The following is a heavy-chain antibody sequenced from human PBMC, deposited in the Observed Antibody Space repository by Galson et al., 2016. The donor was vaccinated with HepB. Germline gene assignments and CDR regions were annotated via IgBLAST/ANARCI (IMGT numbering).Heavy chain of an antibody. D-gene: IGHD3-10*01. Sequence: SLRLSCATSGFTFGDYTMSWLRQAPGKGLEWIASISGSSRHIFYADSLRGRFTISRDDADNSVYLQMDSLRVEDTAGYYCAGDYYGTGRGDFDYWGQGTLVTVSS. CDR2: ISGSSRHI. CDR3: AGDYYGTGRGDFDY. J-gene: IGHJ4*02. CDR1: GFTFGDYT. V-gene: IGHV3-21*01.